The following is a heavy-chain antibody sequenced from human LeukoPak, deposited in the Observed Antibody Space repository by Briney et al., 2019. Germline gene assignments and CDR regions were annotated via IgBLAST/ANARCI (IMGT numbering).Heavy chain of an antibody. V-gene: IGHV1-2*02. CDR2: INPNSGGT. CDR3: ARAFIVVVPAASAWFDP. D-gene: IGHD2-2*01. CDR1: GYTFTGYY. J-gene: IGHJ5*02. Sequence: ASVKVSCKASGYTFTGYYMHWVRQAPGQGLEWMGWINPNSGGTNYAQKFQGRVTMTRDTSISTAYMELSRLRSDDTAVYYCARAFIVVVPAASAWFDPWGQGTLVTVSS.